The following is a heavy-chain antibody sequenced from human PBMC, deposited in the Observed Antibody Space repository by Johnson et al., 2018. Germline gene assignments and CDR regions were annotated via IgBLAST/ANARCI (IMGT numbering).Heavy chain of an antibody. Sequence: VQLVESGGGLVQPGGSLKLSCAASGFTFSGSAMHWVRQASGKGLEWVGRIRSKANSYATAYAASVKGRFTISREDSKNRAYRQINSLKTEYTAVYYCTSEGHWGQGTLVTVS. J-gene: IGHJ1*01. CDR1: GFTFSGSA. V-gene: IGHV3-73*01. CDR2: IRSKANSYAT. CDR3: TSEGH.